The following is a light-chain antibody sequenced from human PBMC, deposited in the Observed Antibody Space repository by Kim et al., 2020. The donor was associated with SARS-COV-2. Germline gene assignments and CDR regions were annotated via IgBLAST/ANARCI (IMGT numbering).Light chain of an antibody. CDR1: QDIANS. CDR2: AAS. CDR3: QNYDTAPWT. Sequence: DIQMTQSPSSMSASVGDRVTITCRASQDIANSLAWYQQKPGTVPKLLIYAASTLQSGVPSRFSGSGSGTEFTLTIGSLQTEDVETYSCQNYDTAPWTFGPGTKVDIK. J-gene: IGKJ1*01. V-gene: IGKV1-27*01.